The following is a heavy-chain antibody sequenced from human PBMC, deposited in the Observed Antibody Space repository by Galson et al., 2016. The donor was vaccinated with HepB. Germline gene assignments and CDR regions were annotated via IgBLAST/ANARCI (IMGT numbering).Heavy chain of an antibody. D-gene: IGHD3-22*01. CDR1: GDSVSGAIYY. Sequence: SETLSLTCSVSGDSVSGAIYYWTWIRQPPGKGLEWIGYIYYNGGTHYSPSLKSRVTISVDKSNNHFSLELKTATAADTAVYYCARDPGDPYDASSYFPGFDYWGQGMLVSVSS. V-gene: IGHV4-61*03. J-gene: IGHJ4*02. CDR2: IYYNGGT. CDR3: ARDPGDPYDASSYFPGFDY.